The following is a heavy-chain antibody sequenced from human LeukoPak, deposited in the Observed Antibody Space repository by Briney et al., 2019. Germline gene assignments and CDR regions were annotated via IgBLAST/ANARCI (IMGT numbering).Heavy chain of an antibody. CDR2: IYYSGNT. Sequence: SETLSLTCTVSGGSFSSSSYYWGWIRQPPGKGLEWIGSIYYSGNTYYNPSLKSRVTMSVDTSKNQFSLRLSSVTAADTAVYYCARQDTAMVAFDYWGQGTLVTVSS. V-gene: IGHV4-39*01. D-gene: IGHD5-18*01. J-gene: IGHJ4*02. CDR1: GGSFSSSSYY. CDR3: ARQDTAMVAFDY.